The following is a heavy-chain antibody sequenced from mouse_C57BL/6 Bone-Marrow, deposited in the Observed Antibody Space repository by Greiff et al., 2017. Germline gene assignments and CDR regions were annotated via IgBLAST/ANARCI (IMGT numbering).Heavy chain of an antibody. Sequence: QVQLQQSGAELVRPGTSVKVSCKASGYAFTNYLIEWVKQRPGQRLEWIGVINPGSGGTNYNEKFKGKATLTADKSSSTAYMQLSSLTSEDSAVYFCARRCCWYFDVWGTGTAVTVSS. CDR3: ARRCCWYFDV. CDR2: INPGSGGT. CDR1: GYAFTNYL. J-gene: IGHJ1*03. V-gene: IGHV1-54*01.